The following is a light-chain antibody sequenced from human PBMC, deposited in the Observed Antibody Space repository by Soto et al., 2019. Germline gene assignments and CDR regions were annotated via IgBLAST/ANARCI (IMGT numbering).Light chain of an antibody. CDR1: SSDLGSYNR. J-gene: IGLJ1*01. CDR3: SLYISGSTYV. V-gene: IGLV2-18*01. CDR2: EVS. Sequence: QSVLTQPPSVSGSPGQSVTISCTGTSSDLGSYNRVSWYQQPPGTAPKLMIYEVSNRPSGVPDRFSGSKSGKTASLTISGLQAEDEADYYCSLYISGSTYVFXTGTKVTVL.